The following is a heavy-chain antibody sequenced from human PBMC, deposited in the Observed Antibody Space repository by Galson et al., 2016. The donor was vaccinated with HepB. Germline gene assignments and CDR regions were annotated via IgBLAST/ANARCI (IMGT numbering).Heavy chain of an antibody. CDR2: SNSDGSST. V-gene: IGHV3-74*01. CDR1: GFTVSSSY. J-gene: IGHJ4*02. CDR3: ARGGSRPIDY. D-gene: IGHD1-26*01. Sequence: SLRLSCAASGFTVSSSYMSWVRQAPGKGLVWVSRSNSDGSSTGFADSVKGRFTISRDNAKNSLYLQMNSLRAEDTAVYYCARGGSRPIDYWGQGTLVTVSS.